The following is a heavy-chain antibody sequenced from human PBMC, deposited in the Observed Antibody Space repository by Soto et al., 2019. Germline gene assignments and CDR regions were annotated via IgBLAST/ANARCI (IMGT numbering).Heavy chain of an antibody. CDR2: ISYDGSNK. CDR1: GFTFSSYG. J-gene: IGHJ4*02. CDR3: AKDMGATGEPDY. Sequence: GGSLRLSCAASGFTFSSYGMHWVRQAPGKGLEWVAVISYDGSNKYYADSVKGRFTISRDNSKNTLYLQMNSLRAEDTAVYYCAKDMGATGEPDYWGQGTLVTVSS. D-gene: IGHD1-26*01. V-gene: IGHV3-30*18.